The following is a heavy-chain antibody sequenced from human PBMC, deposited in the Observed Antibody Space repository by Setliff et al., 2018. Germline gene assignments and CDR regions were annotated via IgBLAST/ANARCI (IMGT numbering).Heavy chain of an antibody. V-gene: IGHV4-34*01. Sequence: PSETLSLTCAVYGGSFSGYYWSWIRQPPGKGLEWIGEINHSGSTNYDPSLKSRVTISVYTSKNQFSLTLSSVTTADTAMYYCATDRGTGLDYWGQGTLVTVSS. D-gene: IGHD1-1*01. CDR2: INHSGST. CDR3: ATDRGTGLDY. CDR1: GGSFSGYY. J-gene: IGHJ4*02.